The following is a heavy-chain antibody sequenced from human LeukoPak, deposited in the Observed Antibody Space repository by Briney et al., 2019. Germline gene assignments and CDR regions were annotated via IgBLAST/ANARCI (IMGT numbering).Heavy chain of an antibody. V-gene: IGHV4-34*01. CDR2: INHSGST. J-gene: IGHJ3*02. CDR1: GGSISSYY. Sequence: KPSETLSLTCTVSGGSISSYYWSWIRQPPGKGLEWIGEINHSGSTNYNPSLKSRVTISVDTSKNQFSLKLSSVTAADTAVYYCARRTRDGAFDIWGQGTMVTVSS. CDR3: ARRTRDGAFDI.